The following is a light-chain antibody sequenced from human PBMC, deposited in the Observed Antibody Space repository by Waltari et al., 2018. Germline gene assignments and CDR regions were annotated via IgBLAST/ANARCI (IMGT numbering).Light chain of an antibody. J-gene: IGKJ2*01. CDR3: QQSYSRPPT. CDR2: RIS. CDR1: ENIANS. Sequence: DIQMTQAPSSLSASIGDRVIITCRASENIANSVSWYRQKPGTAPELLIYRISSLQSGVPSRFSGGGSGTDFTLTISRLQPEDFATYICQQSYSRPPTFGQGTKVEIK. V-gene: IGKV1-39*01.